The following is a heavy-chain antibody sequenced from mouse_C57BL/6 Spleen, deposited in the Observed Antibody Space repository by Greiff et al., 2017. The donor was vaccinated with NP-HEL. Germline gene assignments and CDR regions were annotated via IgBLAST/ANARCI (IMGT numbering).Heavy chain of an antibody. V-gene: IGHV1-18*01. Sequence: EVQLQQSGPGLVKPGASVKIPCKASGYTFTDYNMDWVKQSHGKSLEWIGDINPNNGGTIYNQKFKGKATLPVDKSSSTAYMELRSLTSEDTAVYYCATDYGSSYYGAMDYWGQGTSVTVSS. CDR2: INPNNGGT. J-gene: IGHJ4*01. CDR1: GYTFTDYN. D-gene: IGHD1-1*01. CDR3: ATDYGSSYYGAMDY.